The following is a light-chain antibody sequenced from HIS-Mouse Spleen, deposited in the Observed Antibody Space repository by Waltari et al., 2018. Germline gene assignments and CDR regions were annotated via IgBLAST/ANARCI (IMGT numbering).Light chain of an antibody. CDR3: QQYYSTPLT. CDR2: RAC. J-gene: IGKJ4*01. CDR1: QGVLYSSNNKNY. Sequence: DIVMTQSPDSLAVSLGERATINCKASQGVLYSSNNKNYLACYQQKPGQHPKLLIYRACTREAGVPDRFSGSGSGTDFTLTISSLQAEDVAVYYCQQYYSTPLTFGGGTKVEIK. V-gene: IGKV4-1*01.